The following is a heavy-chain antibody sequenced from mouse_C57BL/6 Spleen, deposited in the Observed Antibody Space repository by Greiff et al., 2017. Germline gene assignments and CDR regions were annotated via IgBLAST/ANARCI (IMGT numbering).Heavy chain of an antibody. V-gene: IGHV14-4*01. Sequence: EVQRVESGAELVRPGASVKLSCTASGFNIKDDYMHWVKQRPEQGLEWIGWIDPENGDTEYASKFQGKATITADTSSNTAYLQLSSLTSEDTAVYYCTTGGYYSYYFDYWGQGTTLTVSS. D-gene: IGHD2-3*01. J-gene: IGHJ2*01. CDR1: GFNIKDDY. CDR3: TTGGYYSYYFDY. CDR2: IDPENGDT.